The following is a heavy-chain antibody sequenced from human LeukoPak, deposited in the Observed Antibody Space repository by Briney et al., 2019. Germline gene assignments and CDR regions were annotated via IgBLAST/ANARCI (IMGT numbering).Heavy chain of an antibody. CDR2: ISSSSSYI. D-gene: IGHD2-2*01. J-gene: IGHJ4*02. Sequence: GGSLRLSCAASGFTFSSYSMNWVRQAPGEGLEWVSSISSSSSYIYYADSVKGRFTISRDNAKNSLYLQMNSLRAEDTAVYYCARDHCSSTSCTGYYFDYWGQGTLVTVSS. CDR3: ARDHCSSTSCTGYYFDY. CDR1: GFTFSSYS. V-gene: IGHV3-21*01.